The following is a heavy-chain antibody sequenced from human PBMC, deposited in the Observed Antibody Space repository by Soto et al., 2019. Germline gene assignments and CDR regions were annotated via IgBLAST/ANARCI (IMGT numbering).Heavy chain of an antibody. CDR1: GFTFSSYA. Sequence: PGGSRRLSWAASGFTFSSYAMSWVRQAPGKGLEWVSAISVSGGSTYYADSVKGRFTISRDNSKNTLYLQMNSLRAEDTAVYYCAKNSGWYRFDPWGQGTLVTVSS. D-gene: IGHD6-19*01. CDR3: AKNSGWYRFDP. V-gene: IGHV3-23*01. CDR2: ISVSGGST. J-gene: IGHJ5*02.